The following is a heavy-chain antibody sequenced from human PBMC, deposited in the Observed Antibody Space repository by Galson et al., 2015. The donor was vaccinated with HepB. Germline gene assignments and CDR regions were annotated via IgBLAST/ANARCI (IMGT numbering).Heavy chain of an antibody. CDR3: VRDANWRYDY. Sequence: CAISGDSVSGNSVSWNWFRQSPWGGLEWLGRTYYTSKWYVDYAESVKSRIIINADSSKNQFSLQLNSVTPEDTAVYYCVRDANWRYDYWDQGTLVTVTS. V-gene: IGHV6-1*01. CDR1: GDSVSGNSVS. J-gene: IGHJ4*02. D-gene: IGHD3-3*01. CDR2: TYYTSKWYV.